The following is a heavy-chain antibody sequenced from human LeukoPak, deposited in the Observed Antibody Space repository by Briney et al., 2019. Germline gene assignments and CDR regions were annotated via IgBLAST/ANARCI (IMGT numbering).Heavy chain of an antibody. Sequence: PGGSLRLSCAASGFAFRNAWMNWVRQAPGKGLEWVARIKSRGDGGTTDYAAPVKGRFTISRDDSVSSVHLQMNSLKTEDTAVYYCIADTPDYAPYDFDYWGQGTLVTVSS. CDR2: IKSRGDGGTT. CDR1: GFAFRNAW. CDR3: IADTPDYAPYDFDY. D-gene: IGHD2-2*01. V-gene: IGHV3-15*05. J-gene: IGHJ4*02.